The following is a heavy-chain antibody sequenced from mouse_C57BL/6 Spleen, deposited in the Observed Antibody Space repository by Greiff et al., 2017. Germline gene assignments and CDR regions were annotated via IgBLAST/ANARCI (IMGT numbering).Heavy chain of an antibody. CDR2: IDPEDGDT. D-gene: IGHD1-1*01. J-gene: IGHJ1*03. Sequence: VQLQQSGAELVRPGASVKLSCTASGFNINDYYMHWVKQRPEQGLEWIGRIDPEDGDTEYAPKFLGKATMTADTSSNTPYLQLSSLAAEDTTVYYCTPYYYGSSSWYFDVWGTGTTVTVSS. V-gene: IGHV14-1*01. CDR3: TPYYYGSSSWYFDV. CDR1: GFNINDYY.